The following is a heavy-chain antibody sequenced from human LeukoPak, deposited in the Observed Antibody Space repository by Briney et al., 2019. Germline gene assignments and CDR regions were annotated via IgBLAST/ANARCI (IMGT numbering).Heavy chain of an antibody. J-gene: IGHJ5*02. V-gene: IGHV3-53*04. CDR1: GFTFSDYI. Sequence: PGGSLRLSCAASGFTFSDYILDWVRQAPGKGLEWVSVIYSGGSTYCADSVKGRFTISRHNSKNTLYLQMNSLRAEDTAVYYCARARGKRDWFDPWGQGTLATVSS. CDR3: ARARGKRDWFDP. D-gene: IGHD5-12*01. CDR2: IYSGGST.